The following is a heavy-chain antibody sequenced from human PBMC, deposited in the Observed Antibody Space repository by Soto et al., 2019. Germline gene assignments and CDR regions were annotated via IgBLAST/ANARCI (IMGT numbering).Heavy chain of an antibody. D-gene: IGHD6-19*01. CDR1: GGSISSYY. V-gene: IGHV4-59*08. Sequence: SETLSLTCTVSGGSISSYYWSWIRQPPGKGLEWIGYIYYSGSTNYNPSLKRRVTISVDTSKKQFSLKLRFVTAADTAVYYCARLQAVAGTGDWFDPWGQGTLVTVSS. CDR2: IYYSGST. CDR3: ARLQAVAGTGDWFDP. J-gene: IGHJ5*02.